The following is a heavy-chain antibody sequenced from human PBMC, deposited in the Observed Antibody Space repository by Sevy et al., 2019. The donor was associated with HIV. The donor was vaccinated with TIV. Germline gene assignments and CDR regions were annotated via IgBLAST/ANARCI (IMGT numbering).Heavy chain of an antibody. CDR3: ARALYSDVWYYYDY. CDR2: IIKDGAIK. Sequence: GGSLRLSCSASGFTFSDYTMHWVRQAPGKGLEWVTLIIKDGAIKYYADSVKGRFTISRDNSENTLYLQMNSLRPEDTAVYYCARALYSDVWYYYDYWGQGTLVTVSS. D-gene: IGHD6-19*01. CDR1: GFTFSDYT. V-gene: IGHV3-30-3*01. J-gene: IGHJ4*02.